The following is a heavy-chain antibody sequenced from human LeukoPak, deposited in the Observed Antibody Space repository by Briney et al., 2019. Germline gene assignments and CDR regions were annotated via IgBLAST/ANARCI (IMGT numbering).Heavy chain of an antibody. J-gene: IGHJ4*02. CDR1: GFTFGSYG. Sequence: GGSLRLSCAASGFTFGSYGMHWVRQAPGKGLEWVAFIRSDGSNKYYADSVKGRFTITRENSKNTLYLQMNSLRAEDTAVYYCAKACISGPFEGVMGYWGQGTLVTVSS. D-gene: IGHD3-16*01. CDR2: IRSDGSNK. CDR3: AKACISGPFEGVMGY. V-gene: IGHV3-30*02.